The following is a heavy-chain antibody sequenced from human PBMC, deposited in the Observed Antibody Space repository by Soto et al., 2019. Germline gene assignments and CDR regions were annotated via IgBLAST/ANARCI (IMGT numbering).Heavy chain of an antibody. CDR3: AREEGYSSGWRRSSYYYYYGMDV. CDR2: IWYDGSNK. V-gene: IGHV3-33*01. CDR1: GFTFSSYG. J-gene: IGHJ6*02. D-gene: IGHD6-19*01. Sequence: GGSLRLSCAASGFTFSSYGMHWVRQAPGKGLEWVAVIWYDGSNKYYADSVKGRFTISRDNSKNTLYLQMNSLRAEDTAVYYCAREEGYSSGWRRSSYYYYYGMDVWGQGTTVTVSS.